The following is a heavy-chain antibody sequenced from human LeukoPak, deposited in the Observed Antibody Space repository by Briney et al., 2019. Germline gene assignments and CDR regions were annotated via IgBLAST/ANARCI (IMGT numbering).Heavy chain of an antibody. V-gene: IGHV3-30-3*01. J-gene: IGHJ4*02. Sequence: GGSLRLSCAASGFTFSTYAMHWVRQAPGKGLEWVAVISYDGSNKYYADSVKGRFTISRDNSKNTLYLQMNSLRAEDTAVYYCARALHDYSFDYWGQGTLVTVSS. D-gene: IGHD2-21*02. CDR2: ISYDGSNK. CDR3: ARALHDYSFDY. CDR1: GFTFSTYA.